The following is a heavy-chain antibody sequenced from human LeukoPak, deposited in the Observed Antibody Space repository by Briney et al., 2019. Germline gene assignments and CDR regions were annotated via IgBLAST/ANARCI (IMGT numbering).Heavy chain of an antibody. CDR2: ISGSGGST. CDR1: GFTFSSYA. CDR3: AKGRADENWFDP. D-gene: IGHD6-13*01. J-gene: IGHJ5*02. V-gene: IGHV3-23*01. Sequence: PGGSLRLSCAASGFTFSSYAMSWVRQAPGKGLEWVSAISGSGGSTYYADSVKGRFTISRDNSKNTLYLQMNSLRAEDTAVCYCAKGRADENWFDPWGQGTLVTVSS.